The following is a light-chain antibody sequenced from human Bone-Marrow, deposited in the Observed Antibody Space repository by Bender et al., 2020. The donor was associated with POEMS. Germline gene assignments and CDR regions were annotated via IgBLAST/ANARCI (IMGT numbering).Light chain of an antibody. CDR1: RSDIGSYNY. J-gene: IGLJ1*01. V-gene: IGLV2-8*01. CDR2: EVN. Sequence: QSALTQPPSASGSPGQAVTISCTGTRSDIGSYNYVFWYQQHPGKAPKLIIYEVNKRPSGISNRFSGSKSANTASLTISGLQTEDEADFYCQSYDSSLSVYVFGTGTKVTVL. CDR3: QSYDSSLSVYV.